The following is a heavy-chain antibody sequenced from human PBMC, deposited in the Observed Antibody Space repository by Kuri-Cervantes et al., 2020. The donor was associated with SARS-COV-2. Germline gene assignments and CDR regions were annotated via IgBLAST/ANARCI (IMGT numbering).Heavy chain of an antibody. CDR3: AAYYDSSGYSPLAY. Sequence: SVKVSCKVSGYTLTELSMHWVRQAPGQGLEWMGGIIPIFGTANYAQKFQGRVTITADKSTSTAYMELSSLRSEDTAVYYCAAYYDSSGYSPLAYWGQGTLVTVSS. CDR1: GYTLTELS. V-gene: IGHV1-69*06. CDR2: IIPIFGTA. D-gene: IGHD3-22*01. J-gene: IGHJ4*02.